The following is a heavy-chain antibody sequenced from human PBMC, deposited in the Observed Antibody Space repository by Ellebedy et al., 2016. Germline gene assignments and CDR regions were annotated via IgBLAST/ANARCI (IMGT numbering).Heavy chain of an antibody. CDR1: GFTFSSYA. D-gene: IGHD1-26*01. V-gene: IGHV4-59*01. Sequence: GSLRLXXAASGFTFSSYAMSWIRQPPGKGLEWIGYIYYSGSTNYNPSLKSRLTISVDTSKNHFSLKLSSVTAADTAVYYCARVGAQDNYYYYYGMDVWGQGTTVTVSS. CDR2: IYYSGST. CDR3: ARVGAQDNYYYYYGMDV. J-gene: IGHJ6*02.